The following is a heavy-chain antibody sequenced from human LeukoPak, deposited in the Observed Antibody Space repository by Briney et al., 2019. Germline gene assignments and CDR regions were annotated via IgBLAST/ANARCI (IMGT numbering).Heavy chain of an antibody. CDR1: GGSISSYY. J-gene: IGHJ4*02. V-gene: IGHV4-59*01. Sequence: PSETLSLTCNVSGGSISSYYWSWIRQPPGKGLEWIGYIYYSASTNYNPSLKSRVTISVDTSKNQFSLKLSSVTAADTAVYYCAREAEAKYSNYVDYWGQGTLVTVSS. CDR3: AREAEAKYSNYVDY. CDR2: IYYSAST. D-gene: IGHD4-11*01.